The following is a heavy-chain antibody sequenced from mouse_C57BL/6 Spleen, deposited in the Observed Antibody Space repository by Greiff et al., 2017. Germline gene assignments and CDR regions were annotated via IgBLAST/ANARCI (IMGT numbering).Heavy chain of an antibody. V-gene: IGHV1-82*01. CDR2: IYPGDGDT. D-gene: IGHD1-1*01. CDR3: ARLMVVARGYAMDY. J-gene: IGHJ4*01. Sequence: QVKLQQSGPELVKPGASVKISCKASGYAFSSSWMNWVKQRPGKGLEWIGRIYPGDGDTNYNGKFKGKGTLTADKSSSTAYMQLSSLTSEDSAVYFCARLMVVARGYAMDYWGQGTSVTVSS. CDR1: GYAFSSSW.